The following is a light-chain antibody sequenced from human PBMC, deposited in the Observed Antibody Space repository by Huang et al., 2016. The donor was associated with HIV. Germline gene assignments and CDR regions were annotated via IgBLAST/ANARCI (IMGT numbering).Light chain of an antibody. CDR1: QSISSY. V-gene: IGKV1-39*01. J-gene: IGKJ1*01. CDR3: QQSYSAWT. CDR2: AAS. Sequence: DIQMTQSPSSLSASVGDRVTITCRASQSISSYLNWYQHKLGKAPKLLIYAASSLQSGVPSRFSGSGSGTDFTLTISSLQPVDFATYYCQQSYSAWTFGQGTRVEIK.